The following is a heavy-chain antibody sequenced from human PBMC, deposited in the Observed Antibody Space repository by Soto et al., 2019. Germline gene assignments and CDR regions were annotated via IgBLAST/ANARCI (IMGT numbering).Heavy chain of an antibody. CDR1: GGAITNYV. J-gene: IGHJ4*02. V-gene: IGHV4-59*01. CDR2: VYSTGST. Sequence: SETLSLTCTVSGGAITNYVWSWIRKSPGKGLEWMGYVYSTGSTHYNPSLKSRLTMSVDTSKTHFSLRLTSVTTADTATYYCARSYRFGVSFSSFDLWGQGILVTVSS. D-gene: IGHD2-15*01. CDR3: ARSYRFGVSFSSFDL.